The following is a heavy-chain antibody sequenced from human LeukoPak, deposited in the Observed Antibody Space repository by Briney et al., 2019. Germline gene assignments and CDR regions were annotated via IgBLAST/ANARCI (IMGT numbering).Heavy chain of an antibody. CDR1: GGSSSGYY. CDR3: ARRIALYYGDYGWYFDL. J-gene: IGHJ2*01. Sequence: SETLSLTCAVYGGSSSGYYWSWIRQPPGKGLEWIGEINHSGSTNYNPSLKSRVTISVDTSKNQFSLKLSSVTAADTAVYYCARRIALYYGDYGWYFDLWGRGTLVTVSS. D-gene: IGHD4-17*01. CDR2: INHSGST. V-gene: IGHV4-34*01.